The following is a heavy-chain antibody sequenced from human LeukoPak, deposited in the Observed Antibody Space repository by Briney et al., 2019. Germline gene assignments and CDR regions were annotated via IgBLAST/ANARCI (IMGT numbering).Heavy chain of an antibody. D-gene: IGHD2-8*01. Sequence: GGSLRLSCAASGFTFSSYEMNWVRQAPGKGLEWVSYISSSGSTIYYVDSVKGRFTISRDNAKNSLYLQMNRLRAEDTAVYYCARGNYCTTGVCFGLDYWGQGTLVTVSS. CDR2: ISSSGSTI. V-gene: IGHV3-48*03. CDR3: ARGNYCTTGVCFGLDY. CDR1: GFTFSSYE. J-gene: IGHJ4*02.